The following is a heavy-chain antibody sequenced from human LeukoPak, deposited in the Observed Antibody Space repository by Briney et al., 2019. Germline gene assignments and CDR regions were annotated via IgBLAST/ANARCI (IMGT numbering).Heavy chain of an antibody. CDR2: ISSSGSPI. D-gene: IGHD3-10*01. CDR1: GFTFSSYE. J-gene: IGHJ6*03. V-gene: IGHV3-48*03. CDR3: AKHPPMVRGVSDYYYYYYMDV. Sequence: GGSLGLSCAASGFTFSSYEMNWVRQAPGKGLEWVSYISSSGSPIYYADSVKGRFTISRDNSKNTLYLQMNSLRAEDTAIYYCAKHPPMVRGVSDYYYYYYMDVWGKGTTVTISS.